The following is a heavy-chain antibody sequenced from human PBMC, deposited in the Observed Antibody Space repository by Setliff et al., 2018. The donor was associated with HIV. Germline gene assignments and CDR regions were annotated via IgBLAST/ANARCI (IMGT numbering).Heavy chain of an antibody. D-gene: IGHD1-26*01. J-gene: IGHJ4*02. CDR1: GFTFSNFW. V-gene: IGHV3-7*01. CDR2: IKGDGSET. CDR3: ARDATRGGDFDF. Sequence: PGGSLRLSCATSGFTFSNFWMTWVRQAPGKGLEWVANIKGDGSETFYVDSVKGRFTMSRDNAKKLVYLEMNSLKVEDTAVYYCARDATRGGDFDFWGQGTQVTVSS.